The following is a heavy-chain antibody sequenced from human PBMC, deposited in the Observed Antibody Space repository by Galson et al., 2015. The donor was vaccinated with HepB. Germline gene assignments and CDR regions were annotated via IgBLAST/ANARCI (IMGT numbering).Heavy chain of an antibody. CDR2: INAGNGDT. Sequence: SVKVSCKASGYTFTTYTIHWMRQAPGQRLEWMGWINAGNGDTKYSQKFQGRVTMTRDTSTSTVCMELSSLRSEDTAVYYCARANFFQIFGVVISYYFDYWGQGTLVTVSS. CDR3: ARANFFQIFGVVISYYFDY. V-gene: IGHV1-3*01. CDR1: GYTFTTYT. D-gene: IGHD3-3*01. J-gene: IGHJ4*02.